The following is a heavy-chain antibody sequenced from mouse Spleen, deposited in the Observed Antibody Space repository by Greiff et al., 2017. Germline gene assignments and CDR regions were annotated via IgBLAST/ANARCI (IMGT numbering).Heavy chain of an antibody. D-gene: IGHD2-13*01. CDR2: IWSDGST. J-gene: IGHJ1*01. CDR1: GFSLTNYA. CDR3: ASGAGDYVSYFDV. Sequence: VKLVESGPGLVAPSQSLSITCTVSGFSLTNYAVHWVRQSPGKGLEWLGVIWSDGSTDYNAAFISRLSISKDNSKSQVFFKMNSLQADDTAIYYCASGAGDYVSYFDVWGAGTTVTVSS. V-gene: IGHV2-4-1*01.